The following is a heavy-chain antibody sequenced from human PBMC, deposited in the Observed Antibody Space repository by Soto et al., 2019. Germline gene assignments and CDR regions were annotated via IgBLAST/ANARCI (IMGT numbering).Heavy chain of an antibody. CDR1: GYTFTSYD. Sequence: QVQLVQSGAEVKKPGASVKVSCKASGYTFTSYDINWVRQATGQGLEWMGWMNHNRGNTGYAQKFQGRVTMTRNTSISTAYTELSSLRSEDTAVYYCARERGASSPFDYWGQGTLVTVSS. CDR2: MNHNRGNT. V-gene: IGHV1-8*01. D-gene: IGHD6-19*01. J-gene: IGHJ4*02. CDR3: ARERGASSPFDY.